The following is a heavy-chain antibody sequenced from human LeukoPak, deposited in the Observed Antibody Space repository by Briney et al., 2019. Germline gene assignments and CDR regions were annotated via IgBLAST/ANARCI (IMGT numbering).Heavy chain of an antibody. J-gene: IGHJ5*02. V-gene: IGHV3-23*01. CDR1: AFTFTDYA. CDR2: ISGSGST. Sequence: GGSLRLSCTASAFTFTDYAMSWVRQAPGKGLEWVSAISGSGSTYYADSVKGRFIISRDNSKNTLYLQMNSLRAEDTAIYNCAKSGGVRFDPWGQGTLITVSS. CDR3: AKSGGVRFDP. D-gene: IGHD3-16*01.